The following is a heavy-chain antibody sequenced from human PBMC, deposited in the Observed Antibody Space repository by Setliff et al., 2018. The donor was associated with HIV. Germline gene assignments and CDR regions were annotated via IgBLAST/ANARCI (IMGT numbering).Heavy chain of an antibody. CDR3: TRQSPVAGSGAFDI. J-gene: IGHJ3*02. V-gene: IGHV4-61*02. D-gene: IGHD6-19*01. CDR1: GDSISSGGYY. CDR2: IYTSGNTSYNPST. Sequence: TSETLSLTCTVSGDSISSGGYYWSWIRQPAGQGLEWIGRIYTSGNTSYNPSTNYNPSLKSRITISLETSRNQFSLRVTSVTATDTAVYYCTRQSPVAGSGAFDIWGQGTMVTVSS.